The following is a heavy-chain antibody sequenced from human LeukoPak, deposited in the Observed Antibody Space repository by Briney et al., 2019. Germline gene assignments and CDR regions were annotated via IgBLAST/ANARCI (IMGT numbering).Heavy chain of an antibody. CDR3: ARVPASYYYYYMDV. J-gene: IGHJ6*03. CDR1: GGSISSSSYY. CDR2: IYYSGST. V-gene: IGHV4-39*07. Sequence: KTSETLSLTCTVSGGSISSSSYYWGWIRQPPGKGLEWIGSIYYSGSTNYNPSLKSRVTISVDTSKNQFSLKLSSVTAADTAVYYCARVPASYYYYYMDVWDKGTTVTVSS.